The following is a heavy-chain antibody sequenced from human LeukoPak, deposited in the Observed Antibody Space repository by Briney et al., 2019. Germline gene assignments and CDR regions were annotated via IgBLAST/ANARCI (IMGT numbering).Heavy chain of an antibody. D-gene: IGHD3-3*01. J-gene: IGHJ5*02. V-gene: IGHV4-59*01. CDR2: IYSSGST. CDR3: ARDFWSGSVGFDP. Sequence: SETLSLTCTVSGAAISTYFWSWIRQSPGKGLQLIGYIYSSGSTKYNPSLKSRVTISVDASKNQFALTLRSLTAADTAVYYCARDFWSGSVGFDPWGQGTLVTVSS. CDR1: GAAISTYF.